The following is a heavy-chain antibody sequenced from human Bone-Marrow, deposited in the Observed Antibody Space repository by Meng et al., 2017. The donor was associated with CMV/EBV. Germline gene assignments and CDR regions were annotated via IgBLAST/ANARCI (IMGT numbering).Heavy chain of an antibody. CDR2: IIPIFGTA. CDR1: GGTFSSYA. V-gene: IGHV1-69*05. CDR3: ARGGDYSNSVDY. D-gene: IGHD4-11*01. Sequence: SVKVSCKASGGTFSSYAISWVRQAPGQGLEWMGGIIPIFGTANYAQKFQGRVTITTDESTSTAYMDLSRLRSDDTAVYYCARGGDYSNSVDYWGQGTLVTVSS. J-gene: IGHJ4*02.